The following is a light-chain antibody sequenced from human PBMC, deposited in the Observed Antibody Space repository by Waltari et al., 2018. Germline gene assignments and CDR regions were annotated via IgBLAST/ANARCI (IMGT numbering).Light chain of an antibody. CDR3: QQYDISPLT. Sequence: EIVLTQSPGTLSLSPGERATLSCRASQTVRTIYLAWYQQKPGQAPTLLIYGASSRATGIPDRFSGSGSGTDFSLTISSLEPEDFAVYYCQQYDISPLTFGGGTRVEIK. V-gene: IGKV3-20*01. CDR2: GAS. J-gene: IGKJ4*01. CDR1: QTVRTIY.